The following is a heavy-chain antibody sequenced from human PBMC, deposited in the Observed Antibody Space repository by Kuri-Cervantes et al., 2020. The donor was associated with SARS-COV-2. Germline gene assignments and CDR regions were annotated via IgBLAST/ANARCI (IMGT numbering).Heavy chain of an antibody. D-gene: IGHD5-24*01. J-gene: IGHJ3*02. CDR3: ARDPDGYIPNDAFDI. Sequence: GGSLRLSCAASGFTFDDYTMHWVRQAPGKGLEWVSLISWDGGSTYYADSVKGRFTISRDNSKNSLYLQMNSLRTEDTALYYCARDPDGYIPNDAFDIWGQGTMVT. CDR1: GFTFDDYT. V-gene: IGHV3-43*01. CDR2: ISWDGGST.